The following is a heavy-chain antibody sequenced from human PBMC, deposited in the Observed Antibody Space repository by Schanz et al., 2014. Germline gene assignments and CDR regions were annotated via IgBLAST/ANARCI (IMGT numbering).Heavy chain of an antibody. J-gene: IGHJ4*02. CDR1: GYTFVSYS. V-gene: IGHV1-69*09. Sequence: QVQLVQSGAEVKKPGASVKVSCKASGYTFVSYSMHWVRQAPGQGLEWMGRIIPILGIANYAQKFQGRVTITADKSTFTAYMDVSSLRSEDTAVYYCASSGAGYSSSWDFGYWGQGTLVNVSS. CDR2: IIPILGIA. D-gene: IGHD6-13*01. CDR3: ASSGAGYSSSWDFGY.